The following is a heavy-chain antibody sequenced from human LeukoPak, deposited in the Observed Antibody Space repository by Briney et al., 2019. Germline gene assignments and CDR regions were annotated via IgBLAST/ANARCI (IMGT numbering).Heavy chain of an antibody. CDR3: ARDPTTVTTIFDS. J-gene: IGHJ4*02. D-gene: IGHD4-11*01. V-gene: IGHV4-4*07. Sequence: PSETLSLTCSVSGVSISAYYWSWIRQSAGNRLEWIGRIYPGEGIYATATTSYNPSFKSRVTMSGDTSKNQLSLKLSSETAADTAVYYCARDPTTVTTIFDSWGQGILVTVSS. CDR1: GVSISAYY. CDR2: IYPGEGIYATATT.